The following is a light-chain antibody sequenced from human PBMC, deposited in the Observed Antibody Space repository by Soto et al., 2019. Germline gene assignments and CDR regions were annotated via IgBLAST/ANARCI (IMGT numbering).Light chain of an antibody. Sequence: DIQMTQSPSSVSASAGDRVTITCRASQGISSRLAWYQQKPGKAPNLLIYAASNLQSGVPSRFRGSGSETDFTLTIGSLQPEDFATYYCQQANSFPLTFGGGTKVEIK. CDR3: QQANSFPLT. V-gene: IGKV1-12*01. CDR2: AAS. CDR1: QGISSR. J-gene: IGKJ4*01.